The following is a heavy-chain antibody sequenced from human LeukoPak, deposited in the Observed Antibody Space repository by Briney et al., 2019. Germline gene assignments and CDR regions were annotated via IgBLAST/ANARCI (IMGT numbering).Heavy chain of an antibody. CDR2: IKGDGSAK. J-gene: IGHJ3*02. CDR1: GFAFSDSW. D-gene: IGHD5-18*01. CDR3: ARDRGWIQHDI. Sequence: GGSLRLSCAASGFAFSDSWMTWLRQAPGKGLEWVAFIKGDGSAKKYVDSVKGRFTISRDNAKNSLFLQMNSLRAEDTAVYYCARDRGWIQHDIWGQGTMVTVSS. V-gene: IGHV3-7*01.